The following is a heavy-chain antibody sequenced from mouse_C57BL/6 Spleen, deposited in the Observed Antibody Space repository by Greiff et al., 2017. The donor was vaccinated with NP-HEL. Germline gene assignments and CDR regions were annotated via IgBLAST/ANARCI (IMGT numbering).Heavy chain of an antibody. CDR3: ARGVTTVPPWFAY. D-gene: IGHD1-1*01. Sequence: VQLQQSGAELVKPGASVKISCKASGYAFSSYWMNWVKQRPGKGLEWIGQIYPGDGDTNYNGKFKGKATLTADKSSSTAYMQLSSLTSEDSAVYFCARGVTTVPPWFAYWGQGTLVTVSA. V-gene: IGHV1-80*01. J-gene: IGHJ3*01. CDR2: IYPGDGDT. CDR1: GYAFSSYW.